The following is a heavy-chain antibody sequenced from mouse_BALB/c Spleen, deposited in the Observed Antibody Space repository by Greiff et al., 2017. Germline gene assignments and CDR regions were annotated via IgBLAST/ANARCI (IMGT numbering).Heavy chain of an antibody. CDR3: ARGEITTRRLDY. CDR2: ISYSGST. D-gene: IGHD2-4*01. CDR1: GYSITSDYA. Sequence: EVQRVESGPGLVKPSQSLSLTCTVTGYSITSDYAWNWIRQFPGNKLEWMGYISYSGSTSYNPSLKSRISITRDTSKNQFFLQLNSVTTEDTATYYCARGEITTRRLDYWGQGTTLTVSS. J-gene: IGHJ2*01. V-gene: IGHV3-2*02.